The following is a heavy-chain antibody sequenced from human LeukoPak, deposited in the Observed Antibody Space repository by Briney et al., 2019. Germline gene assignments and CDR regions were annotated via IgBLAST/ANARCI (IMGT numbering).Heavy chain of an antibody. J-gene: IGHJ4*02. CDR2: IDTAGDT. CDR1: GFTFSSYD. Sequence: GGSLRLSCAASGFTFSSYDMHWVRQATGKGLEWVSAIDTAGDTYYPGSVKGRFTISRENAKNSLYLQMNSLRAEDTAVYYCARDHSWNRPFDYWGQGTLVTVSS. D-gene: IGHD1-1*01. CDR3: ARDHSWNRPFDY. V-gene: IGHV3-13*01.